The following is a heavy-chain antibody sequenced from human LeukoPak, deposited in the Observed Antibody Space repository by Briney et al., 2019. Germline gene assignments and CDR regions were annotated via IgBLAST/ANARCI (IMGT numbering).Heavy chain of an antibody. J-gene: IGHJ4*02. CDR2: ISGSGSII. Sequence: PGGSLRLSCAASGFAFRSYTMNWVRQAPGKGLEWVSYISGSGSIIYYADSVRGRFTISRDNAKNSLYLQMNSLRDEDTAVYYCARDWYSSSSTVLFDYSGQGTLVTVSS. CDR1: GFAFRSYT. CDR3: ARDWYSSSSTVLFDY. D-gene: IGHD6-6*01. V-gene: IGHV3-48*02.